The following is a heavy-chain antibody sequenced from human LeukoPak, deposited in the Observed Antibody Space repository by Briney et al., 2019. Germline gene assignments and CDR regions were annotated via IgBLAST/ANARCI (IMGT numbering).Heavy chain of an antibody. CDR3: AKNRYVHYGMDV. CDR1: GFTFSSYA. D-gene: IGHD1-1*01. CDR2: ISGSGGST. Sequence: PGGALRLSCAVSGFTFSSYAMTWGRQAPGKGLEWVSAISGSGGSTYYSDSISVRFTLSRDNSKNTQYLQMNSLRAEDTAVYYCAKNRYVHYGMDVWGQGTPVTVSS. V-gene: IGHV3-23*01. J-gene: IGHJ6*02.